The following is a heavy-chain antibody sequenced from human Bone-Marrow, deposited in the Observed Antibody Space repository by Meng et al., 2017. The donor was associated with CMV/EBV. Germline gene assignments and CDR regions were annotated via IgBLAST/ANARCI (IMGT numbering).Heavy chain of an antibody. D-gene: IGHD3-16*01. V-gene: IGHV4-34*01. Sequence: YGGSFSGYYWSWIRQPPGKGLEWTGEINHSGSTNYNPSLKSRVTISVDTSKNQFSLKLSSVTAADTAVYYCARSKHPRGGAYWYFDLWGRGTLVTVSS. CDR1: GGSFSGYY. CDR2: INHSGST. J-gene: IGHJ2*01. CDR3: ARSKHPRGGAYWYFDL.